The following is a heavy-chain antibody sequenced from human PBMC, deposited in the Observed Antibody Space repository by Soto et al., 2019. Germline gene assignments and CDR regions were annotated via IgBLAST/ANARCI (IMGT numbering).Heavy chain of an antibody. Sequence: GGSLRLSCAASGFTFSNAWMSWVRQAPGKGLEWVGRIKSESDGGTIDYAAPVKGRFSISRDDSENTLYLQMNSLRTEDTAVYYPNRGGNTTNCRAHCSWGQGTLVTVSS. CDR3: NRGGNTTNCRAHCS. V-gene: IGHV3-15*01. J-gene: IGHJ5*02. CDR1: GFTFSNAW. D-gene: IGHD2-2*01. CDR2: IKSESDGGTI.